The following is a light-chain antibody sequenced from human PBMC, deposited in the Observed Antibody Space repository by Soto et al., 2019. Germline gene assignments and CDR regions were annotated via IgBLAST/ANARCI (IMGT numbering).Light chain of an antibody. V-gene: IGLV4-60*03. Sequence: QPVLTQSSSASASLGSSVKLTCTLSSGRSSYIIAWHQQQPGKAPRFLMNLEGSGSYNKGSGIPDRFSGSSSGADRYLTISNLQSEDEADYYCETWDGYSWVFGGGTKRTVL. CDR1: SGRSSYI. CDR2: LEGSGSY. J-gene: IGLJ3*02. CDR3: ETWDGYSWV.